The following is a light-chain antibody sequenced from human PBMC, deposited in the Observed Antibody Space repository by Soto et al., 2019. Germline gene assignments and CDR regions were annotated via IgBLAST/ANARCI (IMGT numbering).Light chain of an antibody. V-gene: IGKV3-20*01. J-gene: IGKJ1*01. CDR1: QSVSNNY. CDR2: GAS. CDR3: QQYGSSGT. Sequence: EIVLTQSPGTLSLSPGERATLSFRASQSVSNNYLAWYQQKPGQAPRLLIYGASNRATVIPDRFSGSGSGTDFTLTISRLEPEDFAVYYCQQYGSSGTFGQGTKVDIK.